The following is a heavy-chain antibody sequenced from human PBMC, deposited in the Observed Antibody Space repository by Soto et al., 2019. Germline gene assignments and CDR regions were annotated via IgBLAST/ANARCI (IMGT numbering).Heavy chain of an antibody. CDR2: VFYTGFT. CDR1: GGSISGSYYY. V-gene: IGHV4-39*01. D-gene: IGHD1-20*01. J-gene: IGHJ4*02. Sequence: TLSLTCAVSGGSISGSYYYWAWLRQSPGKGPEWIGSVFYTGFTSYNPSLESRVSVSVDTSKSQFSLKLSAVTAADTAVYYCATSQKGYNWNYFDHWGQGALVTVSS. CDR3: ATSQKGYNWNYFDH.